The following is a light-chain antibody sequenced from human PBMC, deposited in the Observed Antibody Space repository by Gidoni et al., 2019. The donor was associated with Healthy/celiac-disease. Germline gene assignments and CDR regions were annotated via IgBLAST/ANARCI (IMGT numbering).Light chain of an antibody. CDR2: DAS. CDR3: QQYDNLPPCT. Sequence: DIQMTQSPSSLSASVGDRVTITWQASQDSSNYLNWYQQKPGKAPKLLIYDASNLETGVPSRFSGSGSGTDFTFTISSLQPEDIATYYCQQYDNLPPCTFGQGTKLEIK. CDR1: QDSSNY. J-gene: IGKJ2*02. V-gene: IGKV1-33*01.